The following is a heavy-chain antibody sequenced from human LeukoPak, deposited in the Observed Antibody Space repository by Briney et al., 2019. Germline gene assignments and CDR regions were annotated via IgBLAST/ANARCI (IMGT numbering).Heavy chain of an antibody. CDR3: AVDGDHAYDDALDI. D-gene: IGHD4-17*01. V-gene: IGHV1-69*13. CDR1: GGTFSSYA. J-gene: IGHJ3*02. CDR2: IIPIFGTA. Sequence: SVKVSCKASGGTFSSYAISWVRQAPGQGLEWMGGIIPIFGTANYAQKFQGRVTITADESTSTAYMELSSLRSEDTAVYYCAVDGDHAYDDALDIWGQGTMVTVSS.